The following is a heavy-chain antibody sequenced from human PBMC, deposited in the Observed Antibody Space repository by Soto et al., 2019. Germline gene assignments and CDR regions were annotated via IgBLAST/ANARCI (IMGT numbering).Heavy chain of an antibody. D-gene: IGHD3-10*01. J-gene: IGHJ4*02. CDR3: ARVLVRGAPSFDY. V-gene: IGHV4-30-2*01. CDR2: TYHSGST. Sequence: QLQLQESGSGLVKPSQTLSLTCAVSGGSISSGGYSWSWIRQPPGKGLEWIGYTYHSGSTYYNPSLKGRVTISVDRSKNQFSLKLSSVTAADTAVYYCARVLVRGAPSFDYWGQGTLVTVSS. CDR1: GGSISSGGYS.